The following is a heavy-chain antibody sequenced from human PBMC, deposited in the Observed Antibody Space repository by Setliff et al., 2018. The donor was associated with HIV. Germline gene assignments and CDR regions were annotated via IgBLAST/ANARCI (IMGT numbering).Heavy chain of an antibody. CDR1: GYSFTSYW. CDR2: IYPSDSDT. D-gene: IGHD3-9*01. Sequence: PGESLKISCKGSGYSFTSYWIGWVRQMPGEGLEWMGIIYPSDSDTRYSPSFQGQVTISADKSISTAYLQWSSLKASDTAMYYCARLPYYDILTGRGSYYYMDVWGKGTTVTVSS. J-gene: IGHJ6*03. CDR3: ARLPYYDILTGRGSYYYMDV. V-gene: IGHV5-51*01.